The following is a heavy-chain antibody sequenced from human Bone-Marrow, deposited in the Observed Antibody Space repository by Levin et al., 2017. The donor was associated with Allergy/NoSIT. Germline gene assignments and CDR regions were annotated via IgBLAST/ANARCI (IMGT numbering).Heavy chain of an antibody. D-gene: IGHD4-17*01. Sequence: GGSLRLSCAASGFIFTNYNMNWVRQAPGRGLEWVSSISTSSDRIYYADSLKGRFTISRDNAKNSLYLQINSLRAEDTAVYYCARSDGDYRGGNYYYYGMDVWGQGTTVTVSS. CDR3: ARSDGDYRGGNYYYYGMDV. J-gene: IGHJ6*02. CDR1: GFIFTNYN. V-gene: IGHV3-21*01. CDR2: ISTSSDRI.